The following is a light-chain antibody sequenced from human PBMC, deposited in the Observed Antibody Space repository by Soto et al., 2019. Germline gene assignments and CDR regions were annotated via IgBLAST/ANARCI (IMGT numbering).Light chain of an antibody. CDR3: QQYGASPLT. CDR1: QTVSSTY. Sequence: EIVLTQSPGTLSLSPGERATLSCRASQTVSSTYLAWYQQKPAQAPRLLIYGASSRATGIPDRFSGSGSGTDFTLTINRLEPEDFAVYYCQQYGASPLTFGGGTKVEIK. V-gene: IGKV3-20*01. J-gene: IGKJ4*01. CDR2: GAS.